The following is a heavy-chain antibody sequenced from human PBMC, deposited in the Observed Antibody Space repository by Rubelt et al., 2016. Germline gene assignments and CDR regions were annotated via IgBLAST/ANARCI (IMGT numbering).Heavy chain of an antibody. CDR3: ASRSSSSHDAFDI. CDR1: GYSFTSYW. CDR2: IYTGDSDT. J-gene: IGHJ3*02. D-gene: IGHD6-6*01. V-gene: IGHV5-51*01. Sequence: EVQLVQSGAEVKKPGESLKISCKGSGYSFTSYWIGWVRQMPGKGLEWMGIIYTGDSDTRYSPAFQGQVSIPADKSISTAYLQWSSLKASDTAMYYCASRSSSSHDAFDIWGQGTMVTVSS.